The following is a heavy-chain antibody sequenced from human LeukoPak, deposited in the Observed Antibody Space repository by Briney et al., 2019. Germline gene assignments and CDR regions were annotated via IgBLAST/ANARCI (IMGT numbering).Heavy chain of an antibody. CDR1: GGSTSDNH. D-gene: IGHD3-3*01. Sequence: KPSETLSLTCTVPGGSTSDNHWSWIRQPPGKGLERIGYTLYSGSTNYNPSLQSRVTISVDTSKNQFSLELTSVTAADTAVYYCARHRGSGYENFFDYWGQGTLVTVSS. CDR2: TLYSGST. J-gene: IGHJ4*02. V-gene: IGHV4-59*08. CDR3: ARHRGSGYENFFDY.